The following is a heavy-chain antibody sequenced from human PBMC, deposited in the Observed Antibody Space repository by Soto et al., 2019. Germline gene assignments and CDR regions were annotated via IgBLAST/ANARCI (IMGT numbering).Heavy chain of an antibody. V-gene: IGHV1-2*02. J-gene: IGHJ4*02. CDR2: INPGSGVT. D-gene: IGHD1-1*01. Sequence: ASVKVSCKASGYSFTKYHMHWVRQAPGQGLEWMGWINPGSGVTNQAQKFQGRVTMTRDTTITTTYMELNSLTSDDTAVYYCARVAGHKNARFDTWGQGALVTVSS. CDR3: ARVAGHKNARFDT. CDR1: GYSFTKYH.